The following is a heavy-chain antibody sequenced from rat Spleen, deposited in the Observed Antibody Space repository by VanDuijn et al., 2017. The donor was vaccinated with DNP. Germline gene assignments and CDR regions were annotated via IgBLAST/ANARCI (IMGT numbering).Heavy chain of an antibody. CDR1: GFTFSNYD. CDR2: ISYDGSSG. J-gene: IGHJ2*01. Sequence: EVQLVESGGGLVQPGRSLKLSCAASGFTFSNYDMAWVRQAPTKGLEWVATISYDGSSGDYRDSVKGRFTVSRDNAKSTLYLQMDSLRSEDTATYYCARPDYWGQGVMVTVSS. CDR3: ARPDY. V-gene: IGHV5-29*01.